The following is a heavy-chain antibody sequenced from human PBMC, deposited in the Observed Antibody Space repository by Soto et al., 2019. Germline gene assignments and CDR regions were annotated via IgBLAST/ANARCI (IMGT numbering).Heavy chain of an antibody. CDR1: GGSISSGGYY. Sequence: SETLSLTCTVSGGSISSGGYYWSWIRQHPGKGLEWIGYIYYSGRTYYNPSFKSRVTISVDTSKNQFSLKLSSVTAADTAVYYCARGYCSGGSCLYYYYYYYMDVWGKGTTVTVSS. CDR3: ARGYCSGGSCLYYYYYYYMDV. V-gene: IGHV4-31*03. CDR2: IYYSGRT. D-gene: IGHD2-15*01. J-gene: IGHJ6*03.